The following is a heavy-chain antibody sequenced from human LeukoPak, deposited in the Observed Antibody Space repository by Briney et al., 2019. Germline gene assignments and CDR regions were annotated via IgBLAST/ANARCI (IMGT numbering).Heavy chain of an antibody. CDR1: GFPFSDYY. CDR3: ARETTSIAVAGFVY. CDR2: ISSSSSYT. J-gene: IGHJ4*02. V-gene: IGHV3-11*05. Sequence: NSGGSLRLSCAASGFPFSDYYMSCIRQAPGKGLEWVSYISSSSSYTNYADSVKGRFTISRDNAKNSLYLQMNSLRAEDTAVYYCARETTSIAVAGFVYCGQGTLVTVSS. D-gene: IGHD6-19*01.